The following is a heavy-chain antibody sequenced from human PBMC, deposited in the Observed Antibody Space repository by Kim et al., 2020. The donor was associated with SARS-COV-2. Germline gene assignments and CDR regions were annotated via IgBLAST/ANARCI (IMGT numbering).Heavy chain of an antibody. CDR1: GGTFSSYA. V-gene: IGHV1-69*04. Sequence: SVKVSCKASGGTFSSYAISWVRQAPGQGLEWMGRIIPILGIANYAQKFQSRVTITADKSTSTAYMELSSLRSEDTAVYYCARDGNLWFGELHYYYYYGMDVWGQGTTVTVSS. J-gene: IGHJ6*02. CDR3: ARDGNLWFGELHYYYYYGMDV. D-gene: IGHD3-10*01. CDR2: IIPILGIA.